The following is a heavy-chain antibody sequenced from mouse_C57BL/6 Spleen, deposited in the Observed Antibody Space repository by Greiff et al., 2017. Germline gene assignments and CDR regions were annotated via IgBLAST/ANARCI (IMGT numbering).Heavy chain of an antibody. J-gene: IGHJ2*01. CDR2: IYPGDGDT. CDR1: GYAFSSYW. Sequence: QVQLQQSGAELVKPGASVKISCKASGYAFSSYWMNWVKQRPGKGLEWIGQIYPGDGDTNYNGKFKGKATLTADKSSSTAYMQLSSLTSEDSAVYFCARRGAYSNLLFDYWGQGTTLTVSS. V-gene: IGHV1-80*01. CDR3: ARRGAYSNLLFDY. D-gene: IGHD2-5*01.